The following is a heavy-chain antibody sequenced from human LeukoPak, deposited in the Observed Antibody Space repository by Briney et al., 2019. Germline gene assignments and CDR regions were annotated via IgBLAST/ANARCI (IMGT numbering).Heavy chain of an antibody. J-gene: IGHJ4*02. CDR3: ASTFKGYCSSTSCFHFDY. Sequence: PGGSLRLSCAASGFTFSSYAMHWVRQAPGKGLEWVAVISYDGSNKYYADSVKGRFTISRDNSKNTLYLQMNSLRAEDTAVYYCASTFKGYCSSTSCFHFDYWGQGTLVTVSS. CDR2: ISYDGSNK. D-gene: IGHD2-2*01. CDR1: GFTFSSYA. V-gene: IGHV3-30-3*01.